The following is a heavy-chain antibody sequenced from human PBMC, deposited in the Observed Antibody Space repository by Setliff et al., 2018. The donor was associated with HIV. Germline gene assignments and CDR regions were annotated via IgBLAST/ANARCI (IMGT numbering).Heavy chain of an antibody. Sequence: SETLSLTCTVSGDSITNDDYYWGWIRQPPGKGLEWIAIIHYNGRTYYDPSLKSRVTIFVDTSKTQFYLKLRSVTASDTAVYYCVRVYTSSPDKWGQGTLVTVSS. D-gene: IGHD2-2*02. V-gene: IGHV4-39*01. J-gene: IGHJ4*02. CDR1: GDSITNDDYY. CDR2: IHYNGRT. CDR3: VRVYTSSPDK.